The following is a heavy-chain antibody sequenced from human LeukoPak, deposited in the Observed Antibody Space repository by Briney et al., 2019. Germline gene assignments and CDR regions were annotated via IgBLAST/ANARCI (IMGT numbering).Heavy chain of an antibody. CDR2: IYYSGST. J-gene: IGHJ3*02. CDR3: ARHQYYDFWSGYPENAFDI. D-gene: IGHD3-3*01. V-gene: IGHV4-59*08. Sequence: SETLSLTCTVSGGSISSYYWSWIRQPPGKGLEWIGYIYYSGSTNYNPSLKSRVTISVDTSKNQFSLKLSSVTAADTAVYYCARHQYYDFWSGYPENAFDIWGQGTMVTVSS. CDR1: GGSISSYY.